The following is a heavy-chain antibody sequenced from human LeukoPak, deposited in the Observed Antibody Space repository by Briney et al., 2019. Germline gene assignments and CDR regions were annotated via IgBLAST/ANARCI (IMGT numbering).Heavy chain of an antibody. Sequence: PGGSLRLSCAASGFTFSTRWMSWVRQAPGKGLEWVANINEDGSEKNYVESLKGRFTISRDNAKNSLYLQMNSLRAEDTALYYCARELGSYEGGYYGMDVWGQGTTVTVSS. J-gene: IGHJ6*02. CDR1: GFTFSTRW. CDR2: INEDGSEK. CDR3: ARELGSYEGGYYGMDV. V-gene: IGHV3-7*01. D-gene: IGHD1-26*01.